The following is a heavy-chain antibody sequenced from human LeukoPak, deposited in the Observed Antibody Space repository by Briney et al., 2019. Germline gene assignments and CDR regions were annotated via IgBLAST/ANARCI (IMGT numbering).Heavy chain of an antibody. CDR3: ARDIPGRLGY. J-gene: IGHJ4*02. CDR2: INSGSINI. V-gene: IGHV3-48*01. CDR1: GFTFSSYN. D-gene: IGHD3-9*01. Sequence: GGSLRLSCAASGFTFSSYNMNWVRQAPGKGLEWISYINSGSINIYYADSVKGRFTVSRDNAKNSLYLQMNSLRAEDTAVYYCARDIPGRLGYWGQGTLVTVSS.